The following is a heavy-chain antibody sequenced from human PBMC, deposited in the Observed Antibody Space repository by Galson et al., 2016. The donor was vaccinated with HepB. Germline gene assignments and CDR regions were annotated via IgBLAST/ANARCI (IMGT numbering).Heavy chain of an antibody. D-gene: IGHD4-17*01. CDR2: IGRSGSI. V-gene: IGHV3-11*01. J-gene: IGHJ4*02. Sequence: SLRLSCAASGFTFSDYYMSWIRQAPGKGLELVSNIGRSGSIYYTDSVKGRFTISRDNATNSLYLQMNSLRAEDTAVYYCVHGDSPYWGQGTLVTVSS. CDR1: GFTFSDYY. CDR3: VHGDSPY.